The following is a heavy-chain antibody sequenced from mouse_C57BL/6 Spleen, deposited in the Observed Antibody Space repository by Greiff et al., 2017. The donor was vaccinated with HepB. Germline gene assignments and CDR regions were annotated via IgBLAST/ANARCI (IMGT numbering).Heavy chain of an antibody. Sequence: VQLQQSGAELVKPGASVKLSCKASGYTFTSYWMHWVKQRPGRGLEWIGRIDPNSGGTKYNEKFKSKATLTVDKPSSTAYMQLSSLTSEDSVVYDCAREGFTTVVGGAMDYWGQRTSVTVSS. CDR1: GYTFTSYW. V-gene: IGHV1-72*01. CDR3: AREGFTTVVGGAMDY. J-gene: IGHJ4*01. D-gene: IGHD1-1*01. CDR2: IDPNSGGT.